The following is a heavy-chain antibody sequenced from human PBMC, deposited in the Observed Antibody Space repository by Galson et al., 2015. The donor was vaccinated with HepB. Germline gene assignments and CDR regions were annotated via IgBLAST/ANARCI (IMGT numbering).Heavy chain of an antibody. V-gene: IGHV1-69*13. Sequence: SVKVSCKASGGTFSSYAISWVRQAPGQGLEWMGGIIPIFGTANYAQKFQGRVTITADESTSTAYMELSSLRSEDTAVYYCARGVAARLPTYERWFDPWGQGTLVTVSS. CDR3: ARGVAARLPTYERWFDP. CDR2: IIPIFGTA. J-gene: IGHJ5*02. CDR1: GGTFSSYA. D-gene: IGHD6-6*01.